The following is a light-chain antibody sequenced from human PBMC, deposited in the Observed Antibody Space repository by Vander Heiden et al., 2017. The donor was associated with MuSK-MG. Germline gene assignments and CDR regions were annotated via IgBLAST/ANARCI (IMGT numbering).Light chain of an antibody. CDR3: SLYTSSSVL. J-gene: IGLJ2*01. Sequence: QSALTQPPSVSGSPGQSVTISCTGTSSDVDSYDSVSWYQQPPGPAPKVIIYDVIYRPSGVPDCFSGSKSATTASLTIAGLQADDESYYYGSLYTSSSVLFGGGTKLTVL. CDR2: DVI. CDR1: SSDVDSYDS. V-gene: IGLV2-18*01.